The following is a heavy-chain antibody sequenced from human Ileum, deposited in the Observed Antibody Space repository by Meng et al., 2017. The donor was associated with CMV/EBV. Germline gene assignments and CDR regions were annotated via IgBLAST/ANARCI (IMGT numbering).Heavy chain of an antibody. J-gene: IGHJ4*02. CDR1: GFNFRGYG. CDR3: VRGGFGEFDY. Sequence: GESLKISCAASGFNFRGYGMHWVRQAPGKGLEWVTLIRFDGDTYHARSVKGRFAISRDVAKNSLFLEMSSLRAGDTAVYYCVRGGFGEFDYWGQGTLVTVSS. V-gene: IGHV3-30*02. D-gene: IGHD3-10*01. CDR2: IRFDGDT.